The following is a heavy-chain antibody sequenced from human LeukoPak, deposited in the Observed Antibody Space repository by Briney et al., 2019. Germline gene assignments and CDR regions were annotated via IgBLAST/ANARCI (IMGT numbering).Heavy chain of an antibody. Sequence: PWASVKVSCKASGYTFTSYGISWVRQAPGQGLEWMGGIIPIFGTANYAQKFQGRVTITADKSTSTAYMELSSLRSEDTAVYYCARDYYDSSGYYSVSGWGQGTLVTVSS. CDR1: GYTFTSYG. CDR3: ARDYYDSSGYYSVSG. V-gene: IGHV1-69*06. D-gene: IGHD3-22*01. CDR2: IIPIFGTA. J-gene: IGHJ4*02.